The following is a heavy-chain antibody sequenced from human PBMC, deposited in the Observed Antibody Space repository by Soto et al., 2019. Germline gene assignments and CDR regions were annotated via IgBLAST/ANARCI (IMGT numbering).Heavy chain of an antibody. CDR2: IDPSDSYT. D-gene: IGHD4-17*01. Sequence: GESLKISCKGSGYSFTSYWISWVRQMPGKGLVWMGRIDPSDSYTNYSPSFQGHVTISADKSISTAYLQWSSLKASDTAMYYCARHQAVTTQDYYYYGMDVWGQGTTVTVSS. CDR3: ARHQAVTTQDYYYYGMDV. CDR1: GYSFTSYW. J-gene: IGHJ6*02. V-gene: IGHV5-10-1*01.